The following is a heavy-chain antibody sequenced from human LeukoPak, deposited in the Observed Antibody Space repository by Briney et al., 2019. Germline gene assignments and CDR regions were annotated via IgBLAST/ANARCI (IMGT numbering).Heavy chain of an antibody. J-gene: IGHJ6*03. CDR3: AKSQATLSYYYYMDV. CDR2: ISYDGSNK. CDR1: GFTFSNYG. Sequence: GGSLRLSCAASGFTFSNYGMHWVRQAPGKGLEWVAVISYDGSNKYYADSVKGRFTISRDNSKNTLYLQMNSLRAEDTAVYYCAKSQATLSYYYYMDVWGKGTTVTVSS. D-gene: IGHD2-15*01. V-gene: IGHV3-30*18.